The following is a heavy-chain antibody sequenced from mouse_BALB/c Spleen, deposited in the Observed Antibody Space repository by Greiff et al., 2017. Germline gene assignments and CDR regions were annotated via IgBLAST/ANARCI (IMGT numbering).Heavy chain of an antibody. CDR2: ISYSGST. D-gene: IGHD1-1*01. Sequence: VQLKQSGPGLVKPSQSLSLTCTVTGYSITSDYAWNWIRQFPGNKLEWMGYISYSGSTSYNPSLKSRISIARDTSKNQFFLQLNSVTTEDTATYYCARRGSYWYFDVWGAGTTVTVSS. J-gene: IGHJ1*01. CDR1: GYSITSDYA. V-gene: IGHV3-2*02. CDR3: ARRGSYWYFDV.